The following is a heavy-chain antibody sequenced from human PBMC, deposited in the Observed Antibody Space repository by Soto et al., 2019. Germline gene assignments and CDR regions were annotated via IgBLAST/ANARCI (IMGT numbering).Heavy chain of an antibody. CDR2: IYYSWST. V-gene: IGHV4-59*01. CDR3: GLRWGGTFDS. J-gene: IGHJ4*02. Sequence: QVQLQESGPGLVKPSETLSLTCTVSGGSISSYYWSWIRQPPGKGLEWIGYIYYSWSTNYIPSLSRRVTISVDTSNNLSPLQMCSVTAADAAVYYCGLRWGGTFDSWGQGTLVTVSS. CDR1: GGSISSYY. D-gene: IGHD3-16*01.